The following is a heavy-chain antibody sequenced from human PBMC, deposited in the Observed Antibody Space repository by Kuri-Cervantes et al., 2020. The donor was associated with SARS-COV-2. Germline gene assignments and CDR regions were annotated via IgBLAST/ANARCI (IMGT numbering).Heavy chain of an antibody. J-gene: IGHJ4*02. D-gene: IGHD3-22*01. V-gene: IGHV1-18*01. CDR2: ISAYNGNT. Sequence: ASVKVSCKASGYTFTSYGIRWVRQAPGQGLEWMGWISAYNGNTNYAQKLQGRVTMTTDTSTSTAYMELRSLRSDDTAVYYCARDAGYYDSSGYRYYFDYWGQGTLVTVSS. CDR1: GYTFTSYG. CDR3: ARDAGYYDSSGYRYYFDY.